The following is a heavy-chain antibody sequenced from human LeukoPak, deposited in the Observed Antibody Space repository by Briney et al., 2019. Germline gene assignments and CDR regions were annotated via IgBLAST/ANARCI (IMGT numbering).Heavy chain of an antibody. CDR2: IYYSGST. J-gene: IGHJ4*02. Sequence: SETLSLTCIVSGGSISGYYWSCIRQPPGKGLQWIGYIYYSGSTNYNPSLKSRVTISVDTSKNQFSLKVSSVTAADTAVYYCARTAGDCSSTSCYDYWGQGTLVTVSS. D-gene: IGHD2-2*01. V-gene: IGHV4-59*01. CDR3: ARTAGDCSSTSCYDY. CDR1: GGSISGYY.